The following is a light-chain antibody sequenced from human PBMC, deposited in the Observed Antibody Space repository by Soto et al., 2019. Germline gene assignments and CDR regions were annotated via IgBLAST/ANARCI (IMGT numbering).Light chain of an antibody. Sequence: VLTQSPVTLSLSPGDRATLSCRASQSIDRHLAWYQQKPGQAPRLLIHDASNRATGIPARFSGSGSGTDFTLTISSLEHEDFEVYYCQQRKTWPLTLGGGTKVDIK. CDR2: DAS. V-gene: IGKV3-11*01. CDR1: QSIDRH. J-gene: IGKJ4*01. CDR3: QQRKTWPLT.